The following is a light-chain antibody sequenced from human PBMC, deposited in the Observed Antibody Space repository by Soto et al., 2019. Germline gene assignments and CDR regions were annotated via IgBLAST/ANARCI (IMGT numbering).Light chain of an antibody. CDR1: QSVSSN. V-gene: IGKV3-15*01. J-gene: IGKJ1*01. CDR3: QQYNNWPPWT. Sequence: EIVMTQSPVTLSVSPWERVTLSCRASQSVSSNLAWYQQKPGQAPRLLIYGASTRATGIQARFSGSGSGTEFTLTISSLQSEDFAVYYCQQYNNWPPWTFGQGTKVEIK. CDR2: GAS.